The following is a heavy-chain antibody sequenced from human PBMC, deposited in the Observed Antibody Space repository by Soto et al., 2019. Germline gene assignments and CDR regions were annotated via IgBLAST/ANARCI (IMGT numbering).Heavy chain of an antibody. CDR1: GFTFSSYD. CDR3: ARTRGGRGYYYYYMDV. Sequence: GGSLRLSCAASGFTFSSYDMHWVRQATGKGLEWVSAIGTAGDTYYPGSVKGRFTISRENAKNSLYLQMNSLRAGDTAVYYCARTRGGRGYYYYYMDVWGKGTTVTVSS. CDR2: IGTAGDT. J-gene: IGHJ6*03. V-gene: IGHV3-13*01. D-gene: IGHD2-15*01.